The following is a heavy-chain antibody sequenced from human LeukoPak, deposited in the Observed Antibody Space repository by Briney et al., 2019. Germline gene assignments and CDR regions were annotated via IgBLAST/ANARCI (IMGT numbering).Heavy chain of an antibody. Sequence: PGGSLRLSCAASEFAFSTYNVNWVRQAPGKGLEWVSYISTGSSTTYYADSVKGRFTISRDNVENSLYPQMNSLRAEDTAVYYCASELDYWGQGTLVTVSS. V-gene: IGHV3-48*01. CDR3: ASELDY. CDR2: ISTGSSTT. J-gene: IGHJ4*02. CDR1: EFAFSTYN.